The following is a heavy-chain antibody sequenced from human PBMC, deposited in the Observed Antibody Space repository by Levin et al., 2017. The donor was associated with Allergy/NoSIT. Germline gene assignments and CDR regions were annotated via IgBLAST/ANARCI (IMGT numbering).Heavy chain of an antibody. J-gene: IGHJ4*02. CDR2: ISAYGEST. V-gene: IGHV3-23*01. Sequence: EASVKVSCAASGFTFNSFALSWVRQVPGEGLEWVSTISAYGESTYYADSVKGRFTISGDNSRNTLYLLMSSLRAEDTAVYYCAKDGTLLATSEDYLDSWGQGTQLTVS. CDR3: AKDGTLLATSEDYLDS. CDR1: GFTFNSFA.